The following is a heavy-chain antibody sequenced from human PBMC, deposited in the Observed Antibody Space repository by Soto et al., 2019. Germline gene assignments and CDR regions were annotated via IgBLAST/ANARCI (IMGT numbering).Heavy chain of an antibody. D-gene: IGHD6-13*01. CDR3: ARWASPIAAAGANFDY. Sequence: QVQLQESGPGLVKPSETLSLTCTVSGGSISSYYWSWIRQPPGKGLEWIGYIYYSGSTNYNPSLKSRVTVAVDTSKNQFSLKLSSVTAADTAVYYCARWASPIAAAGANFDYWGQGPLVTVST. V-gene: IGHV4-59*01. J-gene: IGHJ4*02. CDR1: GGSISSYY. CDR2: IYYSGST.